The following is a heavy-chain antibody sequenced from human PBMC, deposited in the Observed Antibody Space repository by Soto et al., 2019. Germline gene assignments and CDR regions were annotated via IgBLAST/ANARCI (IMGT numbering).Heavy chain of an antibody. Sequence: SETLSLTCTVSGGSISSYYWSWIRQPPGKGLEWIGYIYYSGSTNYNPSLKSRVTISVDTSKNQFSLKLSSVTAADTAVYYCARAPVNPTYYEFWSGPNYYYYYMDVWGKGTTGTVS. CDR3: ARAPVNPTYYEFWSGPNYYYYYMDV. CDR2: IYYSGST. J-gene: IGHJ6*03. CDR1: GGSISSYY. D-gene: IGHD3-3*01. V-gene: IGHV4-59*01.